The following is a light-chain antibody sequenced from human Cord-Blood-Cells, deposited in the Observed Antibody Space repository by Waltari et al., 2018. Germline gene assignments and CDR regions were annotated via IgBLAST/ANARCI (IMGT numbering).Light chain of an antibody. CDR3: QKYNSALFT. CDR2: AST. V-gene: IGKV1-27*01. Sequence: DIQMTQSPSSLSASVGDRVTIPCWASQGISNYLAWYQQKPGKVPKLLIYASTTLQSVVPSRFSGSGSGTDFTLTISSLQPEDVATYYCQKYNSALFTFGPGTKVDIK. J-gene: IGKJ3*01. CDR1: QGISNY.